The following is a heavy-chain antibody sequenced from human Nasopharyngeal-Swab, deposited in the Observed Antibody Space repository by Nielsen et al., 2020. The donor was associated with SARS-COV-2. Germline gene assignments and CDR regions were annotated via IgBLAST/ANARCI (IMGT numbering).Heavy chain of an antibody. V-gene: IGHV3-53*01. Sequence: SLKTSCAASGFTVSSNYLSLVRQPPRKGLERVSVIYSGGNTYYAHSVKGRFTISRDNSKNTLYLQMNSLRSEVTAVYYCAKDFYRQQWPLYSYYGMDVWGQGTTVTVSS. J-gene: IGHJ6*02. CDR3: AKDFYRQQWPLYSYYGMDV. CDR2: IYSGGNT. D-gene: IGHD6-19*01. CDR1: GFTVSSNY.